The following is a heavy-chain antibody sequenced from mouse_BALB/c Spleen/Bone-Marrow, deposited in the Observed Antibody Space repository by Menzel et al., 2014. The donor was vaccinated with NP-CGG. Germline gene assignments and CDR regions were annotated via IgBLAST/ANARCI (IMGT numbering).Heavy chain of an antibody. J-gene: IGHJ1*01. CDR2: IRNKAKGYTT. CDR1: GFTFTDYY. Sequence: DVKLVESGGGLVQPGGSLRLSCATSGFTFTDYYMSWVRQPPGKALEWLGFIRNKAKGYTTDYSASVKGRLTISRDNSQSISYLQMNTLRAEDSATYYCARDENVGIYWYFDVWGAGTTVTVSS. CDR3: ARDENVGIYWYFDV. V-gene: IGHV7-3*02.